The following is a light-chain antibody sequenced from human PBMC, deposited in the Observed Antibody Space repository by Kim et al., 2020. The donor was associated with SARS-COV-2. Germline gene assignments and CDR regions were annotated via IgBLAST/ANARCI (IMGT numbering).Light chain of an antibody. CDR3: QNRANWPQT. CDR1: QSVGSS. V-gene: IGKV3-11*01. J-gene: IGKJ1*01. Sequence: PGEKAPPSGRASQSVGSSLAWYQQQPGQAPRLLIYDASNRATGIPARFSGSGSGTDFPLTTSSHEPEDLAVYYCQNRANWPQTFGQGTKVDIK. CDR2: DAS.